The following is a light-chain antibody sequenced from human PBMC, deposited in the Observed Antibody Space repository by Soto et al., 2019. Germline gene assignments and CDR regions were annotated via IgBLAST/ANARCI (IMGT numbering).Light chain of an antibody. CDR2: YDD. V-gene: IGLV1-36*01. J-gene: IGLJ2*01. CDR1: SSNIGNNA. Sequence: QLVLTQPPSVSEAPRQSVTISCSGSSSNIGNNAVNWYQQLPGQAPKLLIYYDDLLASGVSDRFSGSKSGTSASLAISGLQSEDEADYYCAAWDDTLNGPVFGGGTKVTVL. CDR3: AAWDDTLNGPV.